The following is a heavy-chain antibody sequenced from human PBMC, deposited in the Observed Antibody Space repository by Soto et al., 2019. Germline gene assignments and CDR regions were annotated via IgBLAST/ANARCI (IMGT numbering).Heavy chain of an antibody. D-gene: IGHD1-1*01. V-gene: IGHV4-34*01. CDR2: MSHSGGT. J-gene: IGHJ3*02. CDR1: GGFVSSGSYY. Sequence: QVQLQQWGAGLLKPSETLSLTCAVYGGFVSSGSYYWSWIRQPPGKGLEWIGEMSHSGGTHFNPSLKSRVTISVDTSKNQFSLKMSSVIAADTALYYCVRVERGTATTVVDAFDIWGPGTMVTVSS. CDR3: VRVERGTATTVVDAFDI.